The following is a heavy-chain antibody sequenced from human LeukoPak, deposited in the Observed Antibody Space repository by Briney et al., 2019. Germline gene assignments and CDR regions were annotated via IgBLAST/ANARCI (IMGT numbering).Heavy chain of an antibody. CDR2: FYHSRIT. D-gene: IGHD3-22*01. CDR1: GVSISSDDYY. CDR3: ARDLSFDSSGYYDY. V-gene: IGHV4-31*03. J-gene: IGHJ4*02. Sequence: SQTLSLTCTVSGVSISSDDYYWSWVRQRPGKGPEWIGYFYHSRITYNKPALKSRVTISVDTSKNQFSLKLSSVTAADTAVYYCARDLSFDSSGYYDYWGQGTLVTVSS.